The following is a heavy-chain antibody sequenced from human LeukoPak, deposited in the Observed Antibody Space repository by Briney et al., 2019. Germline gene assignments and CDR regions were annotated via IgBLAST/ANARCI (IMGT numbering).Heavy chain of an antibody. J-gene: IGHJ6*03. CDR3: ARNYFFSMDV. V-gene: IGHV4-30-4*08. CDR2: IYYSGST. Sequence: SETLSLTCTPSGGSLNNGDYYWSWIRQPPGKCLEWIGYIYYSGSTYYIPSLKRRVTISVDTSKNQFSLKLTSVTAADTAVYYCARNYFFSMDVWGKGTTVTVSS. CDR1: GGSLNNGDYY.